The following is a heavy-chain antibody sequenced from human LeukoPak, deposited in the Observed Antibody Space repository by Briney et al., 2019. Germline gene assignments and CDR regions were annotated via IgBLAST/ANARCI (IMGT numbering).Heavy chain of an antibody. D-gene: IGHD3-10*01. Sequence: GGSLRLSCAASGFTVRSNYMSWVRQAPGKGLEWVSVIYSGGSTYYADSVKGRFTISRDNSKNTLYLQMNSLRAEDTAVYYCARFIRGVGRSDYWGQGTLVTVSS. J-gene: IGHJ4*02. CDR3: ARFIRGVGRSDY. V-gene: IGHV3-53*01. CDR1: GFTVRSNY. CDR2: IYSGGST.